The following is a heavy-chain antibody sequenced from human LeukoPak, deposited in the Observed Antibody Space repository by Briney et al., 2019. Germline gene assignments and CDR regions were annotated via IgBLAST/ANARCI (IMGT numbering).Heavy chain of an antibody. J-gene: IGHJ6*03. V-gene: IGHV3-15*01. D-gene: IGHD6-13*01. CDR1: GFTFTNAW. CDR3: ARGIAAAGTAYYYYYMDV. CDR2: IKSKTDGGTT. Sequence: GGSLSLSCVASGFTFTNAWMSWVRQAPGKGLEWVGRIKSKTDGGTTDYAAPVKGRFTISRDNSKNTLYLQMNSLRAEDTAVYYCARGIAAAGTAYYYYYMDVWGKGTTVTVSS.